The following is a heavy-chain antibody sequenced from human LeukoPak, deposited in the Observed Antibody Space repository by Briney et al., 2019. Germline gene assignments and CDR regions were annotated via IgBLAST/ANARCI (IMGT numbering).Heavy chain of an antibody. CDR3: ARGDGSYPDY. D-gene: IGHD1-26*01. J-gene: IGHJ4*02. CDR2: ISSSSSYI. CDR1: GFTFSSYS. V-gene: IGHV3-21*01. Sequence: GRSLRLSCAASGFTFSSYSMNWVRQAPGKGLEWVSSISSSSSYIYYADSVKGRFTISRDNAKNSLYLQMNSLRAEDTAVYYCARGDGSYPDYWGQGTLVTVSS.